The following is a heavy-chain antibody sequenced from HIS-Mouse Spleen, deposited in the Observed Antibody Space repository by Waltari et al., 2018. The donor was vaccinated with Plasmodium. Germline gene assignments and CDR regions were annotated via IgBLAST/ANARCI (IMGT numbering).Heavy chain of an antibody. D-gene: IGHD6-13*01. V-gene: IGHV3-7*01. CDR1: GFTFSGCG. CDR3: ASSWYWYFDL. CDR2: IKQDGSEK. Sequence: EVQLVESGGGLVQPGGSLRLSCAASGFTFSGCGVSWVRQAPGKGLEWVANIKQDGSEKYYVDSVKGRFTISRDNAKNSLYLQMNSLRAEDTAVYYCASSWYWYFDLWGRGTLVTVSS. J-gene: IGHJ2*01.